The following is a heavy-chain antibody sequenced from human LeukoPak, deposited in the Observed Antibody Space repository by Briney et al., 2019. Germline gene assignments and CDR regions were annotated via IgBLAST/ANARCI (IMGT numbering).Heavy chain of an antibody. CDR1: GYTFTSYY. J-gene: IGHJ1*01. V-gene: IGHV1-46*01. CDR2: INRSGGST. Sequence: ASVKVSCKASGYTFTSYYMHWVRQAPGQGLEWMGIINRSGGSTSYAQKFQGRVTMTRDTSTSTVYMELSSLRSEDTAVYYCARDQIASSGWYAEYFQHWGQGTLVTVSS. CDR3: ARDQIASSGWYAEYFQH. D-gene: IGHD6-19*01.